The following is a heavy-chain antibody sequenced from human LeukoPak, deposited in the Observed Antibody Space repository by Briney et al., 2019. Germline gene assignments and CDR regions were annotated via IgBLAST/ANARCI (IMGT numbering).Heavy chain of an antibody. V-gene: IGHV3-66*01. CDR1: GFIVSSNY. D-gene: IGHD3-10*01. J-gene: IGHJ4*02. CDR2: IYSGGIT. Sequence: GGSLRLSCTASGFIVSSNYMIWVRQAPGKGLEWVSVIYSGGITYYADSVQGRFTISRDNSKNTLYLQMNSLRAEDTAVYYCAREVTSGDYFDYWGQGTLVTVSS. CDR3: AREVTSGDYFDY.